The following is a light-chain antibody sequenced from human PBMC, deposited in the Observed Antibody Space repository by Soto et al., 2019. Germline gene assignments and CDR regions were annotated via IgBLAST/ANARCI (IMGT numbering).Light chain of an antibody. CDR3: PQYNDWPMT. CDR2: GAT. V-gene: IGKV3-15*01. Sequence: EIMMTQSPATLTLSPGERATLSCGASQTVSSNLAWYQQKRGQAPRLLVYGATTRATGIPARISGSGSGTDFTLTISSLQSEDFAVYYCPQYNDWPMTFGQGTRLDIK. J-gene: IGKJ5*01. CDR1: QTVSSN.